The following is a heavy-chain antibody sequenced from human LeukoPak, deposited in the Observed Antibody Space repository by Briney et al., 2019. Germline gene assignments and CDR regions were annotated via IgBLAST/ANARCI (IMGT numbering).Heavy chain of an antibody. D-gene: IGHD5-24*01. V-gene: IGHV4-61*02. CDR2: ISSSGST. CDR1: GGSISSSSYY. J-gene: IGHJ3*02. CDR3: ARRDGNAFDI. Sequence: SETLSLTCTVPGGSISSSSYYWGWIRQPAGKGLEWIGRISSSGSTNYNPSLKSRVTMSVDTSKNQFSLKLTSVTAADTAVYYCARRDGNAFDIWGQGTMVTVSS.